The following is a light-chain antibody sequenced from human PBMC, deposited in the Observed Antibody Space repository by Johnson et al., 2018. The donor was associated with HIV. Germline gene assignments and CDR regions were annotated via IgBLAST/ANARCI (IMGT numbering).Light chain of an antibody. Sequence: QSVLTQPPSVSAAPGQKVTISCSGSSSNIGNNYVSWYQQLPGTAPKLLIYDNTKRPSGIPDRFSGSKSGTSATLAITGLWPADQADYYCGTWDSSLSAPYVFGTVTKGTVL. CDR1: SSNIGNNY. J-gene: IGLJ1*01. V-gene: IGLV1-51*01. CDR2: DNT. CDR3: GTWDSSLSAPYV.